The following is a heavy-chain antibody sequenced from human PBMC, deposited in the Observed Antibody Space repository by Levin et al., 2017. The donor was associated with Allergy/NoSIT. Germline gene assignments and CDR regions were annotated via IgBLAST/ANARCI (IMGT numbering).Heavy chain of an antibody. CDR2: IYSGDST. D-gene: IGHD4-17*01. V-gene: IGHV3-53*01. Sequence: GGSLRLSCATSGFTVSSNYMSWVRQAPGKGLEWVSIIYSGDSTYYANSVKGRFTISRDNSKNTPYLQMNSLRADDTAVYFCARHFTDYGDYWFDYWGQGTLVTVSS. CDR1: GFTVSSNY. CDR3: ARHFTDYGDYWFDY. J-gene: IGHJ4*02.